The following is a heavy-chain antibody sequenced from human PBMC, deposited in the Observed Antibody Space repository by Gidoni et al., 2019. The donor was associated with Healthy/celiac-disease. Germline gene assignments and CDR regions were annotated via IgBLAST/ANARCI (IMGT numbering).Heavy chain of an antibody. CDR3: ARGAYCGGDCWNDY. V-gene: IGHV3-53*01. CDR1: QSPVSINY. Sequence: EVQLVASGGGLIQPGGSLRFPCAASQSPVSINYMTWVRQAPGKGVEWVSVIYSGGSTYYADSVKGRFTISRDNSKNTLYLQMNSLRAEDTAVYYCARGAYCGGDCWNDYWGQGTLVTVSS. CDR2: IYSGGST. D-gene: IGHD2-21*01. J-gene: IGHJ4*02.